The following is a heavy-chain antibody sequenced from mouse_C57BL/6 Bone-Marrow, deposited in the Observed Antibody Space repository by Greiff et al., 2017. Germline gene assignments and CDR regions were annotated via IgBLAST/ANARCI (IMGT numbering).Heavy chain of an antibody. Sequence: QVQLQQPGAELVKPGASVKLSCKASGYTFTSYWMQWVKQRPGQGLEWIGEIDPSDSYTNYNQKFKGKATLTVDTSSSTAYMQLSSLTSEDSAVYYCARSGYGSSYWGQGTTLTVSS. D-gene: IGHD1-1*01. CDR1: GYTFTSYW. V-gene: IGHV1-50*01. J-gene: IGHJ2*01. CDR3: ARSGYGSSY. CDR2: IDPSDSYT.